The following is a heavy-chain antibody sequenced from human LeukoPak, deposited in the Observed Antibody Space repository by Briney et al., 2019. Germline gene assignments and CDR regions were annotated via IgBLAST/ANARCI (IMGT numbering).Heavy chain of an antibody. CDR2: ISAYNGNT. CDR1: GYTFTSYG. D-gene: IGHD6-6*01. Sequence: GASVKVSCKASGYTFTSYGISWVRQAPGQGLEWMGWISAYNGNTNYAQKLQGRVTMTTDTSTSTAYLELRSLRSDDTAVYYCARGGQIAAPLVSTRAKGINWFDPWGQGTLVTVSS. CDR3: ARGGQIAAPLVSTRAKGINWFDP. J-gene: IGHJ5*02. V-gene: IGHV1-18*01.